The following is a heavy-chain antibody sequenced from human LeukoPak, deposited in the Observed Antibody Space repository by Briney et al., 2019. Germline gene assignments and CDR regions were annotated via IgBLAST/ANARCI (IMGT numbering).Heavy chain of an antibody. CDR2: IRDDGSDK. Sequence: GXXLRLSCAASGFTFSRYWMSWVRQAPGKGVEWVANIRDDGSDKYYMDSVKRRFTISIHNAKNSLYLQMNSLRAEDTAVYYCARGQDWNHDYWGQGTLVTVSA. CDR3: ARGQDWNHDY. D-gene: IGHD1-1*01. V-gene: IGHV3-7*01. J-gene: IGHJ4*02. CDR1: GFTFSRYW.